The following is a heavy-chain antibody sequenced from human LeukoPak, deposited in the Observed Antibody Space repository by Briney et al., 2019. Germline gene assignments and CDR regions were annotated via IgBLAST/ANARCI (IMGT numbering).Heavy chain of an antibody. CDR3: ASGRFRGSRSSQVIDY. V-gene: IGHV1-69*04. J-gene: IGHJ4*02. D-gene: IGHD3-10*01. CDR2: IIPILGIA. CDR1: GGTFSSYA. Sequence: SVKVSCKASGGTFSSYAISWVRQAPGQGLEWMGRIIPILGIANYAQKFQGRVTITADKSTSTAYMELSSLRSEDTAVYYCASGRFRGSRSSQVIDYWGQGTLVTVSS.